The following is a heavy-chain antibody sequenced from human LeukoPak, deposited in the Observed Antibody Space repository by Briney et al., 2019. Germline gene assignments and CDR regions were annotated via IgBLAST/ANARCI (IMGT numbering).Heavy chain of an antibody. CDR3: ARHQGRRRDFDY. V-gene: IGHV4-39*01. D-gene: IGHD3-10*01. J-gene: IGHJ4*02. CDR2: IYYSGST. CDR1: GGSISSSSYY. Sequence: SETLSLTCTVSGGSISSSSYYWGWIRQPPGKGLEWIGSIYYSGSTYYNPSLKSRVTISVDTSKNQFSLKLSSVTAADTAVYYCARHQGRRRDFDYWGQGTPVTVSS.